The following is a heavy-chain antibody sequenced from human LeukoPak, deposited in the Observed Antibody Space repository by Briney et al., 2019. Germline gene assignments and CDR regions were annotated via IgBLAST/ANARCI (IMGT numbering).Heavy chain of an antibody. CDR1: GFSFIKYW. CDR3: ARSKVVADRGRSWFDP. J-gene: IGHJ5*02. V-gene: IGHV3-7*01. Sequence: LGGALLRSFEASGFSFIKYWMNGVRQAPGKGLERVATINHDGSERYLADSVKGRFTISRDNAKNYLHLQMNTLSGDDTAVYYCARSKVVADRGRSWFDPWGQGTRVTVTS. CDR2: INHDGSER. D-gene: IGHD4-23*01.